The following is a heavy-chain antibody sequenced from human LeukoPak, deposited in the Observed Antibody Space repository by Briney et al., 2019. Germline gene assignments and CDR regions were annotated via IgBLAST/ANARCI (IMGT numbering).Heavy chain of an antibody. V-gene: IGHV1-8*01. Sequence: ADSVNLSCTISGYSITNYYYKCGRQPTARERQWMGWMNSNSGTTRYTPKFQGRVTMTRNTSISTAYMQLSSLRSEDTAVYYCARPHCSSTDCHPPEWFDPWGQGTLVTVSS. CDR2: MNSNSGTT. CDR1: GYSITNYY. CDR3: ARPHCSSTDCHPPEWFDP. J-gene: IGHJ5*02. D-gene: IGHD2-2*01.